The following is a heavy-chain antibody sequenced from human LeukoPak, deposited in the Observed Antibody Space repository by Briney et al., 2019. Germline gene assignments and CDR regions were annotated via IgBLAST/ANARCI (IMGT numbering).Heavy chain of an antibody. V-gene: IGHV4-4*07. D-gene: IGHD6-19*01. CDR1: GASISSYY. Sequence: SSETLSLTCIVSGASISSYYWSWIRQPAGEGLEWIGRIYISGRNNYNPSLKSRVNMSVDTSKNQFSLKLSPVTAADTAVYYCARSWQWLPLDYWGQGTLVTVSS. CDR2: IYISGRN. J-gene: IGHJ4*02. CDR3: ARSWQWLPLDY.